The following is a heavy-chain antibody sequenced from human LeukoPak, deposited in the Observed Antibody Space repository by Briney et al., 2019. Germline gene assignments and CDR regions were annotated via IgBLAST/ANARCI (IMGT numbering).Heavy chain of an antibody. CDR3: AKVYCSSTTCSLLHFDY. Sequence: KSGGSLRLSCAASGFTFSSYAMSWVRQAPGKGLEWVSSISGSRNKTYYADSVKGRFTISRDNSKNTLYLQMNSLRAEDTAVYYCAKVYCSSTTCSLLHFDYWGQGTLVTVSS. D-gene: IGHD2-2*01. J-gene: IGHJ4*02. CDR1: GFTFSSYA. CDR2: ISGSRNKT. V-gene: IGHV3-23*01.